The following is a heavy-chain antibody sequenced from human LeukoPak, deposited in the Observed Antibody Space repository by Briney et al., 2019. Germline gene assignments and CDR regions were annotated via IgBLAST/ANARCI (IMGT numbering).Heavy chain of an antibody. CDR3: ARGPSGYHNT. CDR1: GGSIKSHF. V-gene: IGHV4-59*11. J-gene: IGHJ4*02. D-gene: IGHD5-12*01. Sequence: SETLSLTCTVSGGSIKSHFWSWVRQPPGKRLEWIGYIFHSGSTNYNPSLKSRVTISVDTSKNQFSLKLTSMTAADTAVYYCARGPSGYHNTGGQGTLVTVSS. CDR2: IFHSGST.